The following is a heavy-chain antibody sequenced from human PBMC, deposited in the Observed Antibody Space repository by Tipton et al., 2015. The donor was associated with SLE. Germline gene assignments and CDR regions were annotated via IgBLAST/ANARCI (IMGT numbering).Heavy chain of an antibody. CDR1: GGSISSSSYY. D-gene: IGHD6-19*01. CDR3: ARSYSSGWYYFDY. V-gene: IGHV3-72*01. Sequence: LSLTCTVSGGSISSSSYYWGWIRQPPGKGLEWVGRTRNKANSYTTEYAASVKGRFTISRDDSKNSLYLQMNSLRAEDTAVYYCARSYSSGWYYFDYWGQGTLVTVSS. CDR2: TRNKANSYTT. J-gene: IGHJ4*02.